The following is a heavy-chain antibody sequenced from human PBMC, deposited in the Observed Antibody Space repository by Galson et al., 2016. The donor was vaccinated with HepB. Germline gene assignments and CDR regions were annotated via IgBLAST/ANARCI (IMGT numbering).Heavy chain of an antibody. CDR2: LNPDIGTT. J-gene: IGHJ4*02. Sequence: SVKVSCKASGYTFTGYYMHWLRQDPGQGLEWMGILNPDIGTTHNAQNFQGRVTLTRDTSTSTIYMDLSSLTSEDTAVYYCAREFGDCSNTRCSKQFFDYWGQGTLITVSS. CDR1: GYTFTGYY. V-gene: IGHV1-46*01. CDR3: AREFGDCSNTRCSKQFFDY. D-gene: IGHD2-2*01.